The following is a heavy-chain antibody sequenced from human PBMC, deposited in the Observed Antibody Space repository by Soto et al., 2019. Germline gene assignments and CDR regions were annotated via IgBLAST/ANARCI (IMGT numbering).Heavy chain of an antibody. CDR2: IKSKTDGGTT. D-gene: IGHD2-15*01. Sequence: EVQLVESGGGLVKPGGSLRLSCAASGFTFSNAWMNWVRQAPGKGLEWVGRIKSKTDGGTTDYAAPVKGRFTISRDDSKNTLYLQMNSLKTEDTAVYYCTTDPYLPFIEVVVAAQNDAFDIWGQGTMVTVSS. J-gene: IGHJ3*02. CDR3: TTDPYLPFIEVVVAAQNDAFDI. V-gene: IGHV3-15*07. CDR1: GFTFSNAW.